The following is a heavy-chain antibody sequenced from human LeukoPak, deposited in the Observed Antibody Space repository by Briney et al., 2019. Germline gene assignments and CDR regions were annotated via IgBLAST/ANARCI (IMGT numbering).Heavy chain of an antibody. V-gene: IGHV3-7*01. CDR1: GFTFSTYW. Sequence: GGSLRLSCAASGFTFSTYWMSWVRQAPGKGLEWVANIKQDGSEKYYVDSVRGRFTISRDNAKNSLYLQMNSLRAEDTAIYYCARDRGTSGNDYWGQGTLVTVSS. D-gene: IGHD3-10*01. CDR3: ARDRGTSGNDY. CDR2: IKQDGSEK. J-gene: IGHJ4*02.